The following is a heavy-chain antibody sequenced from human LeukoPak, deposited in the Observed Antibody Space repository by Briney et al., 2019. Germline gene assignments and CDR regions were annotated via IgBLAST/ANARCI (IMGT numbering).Heavy chain of an antibody. V-gene: IGHV1-18*01. D-gene: IGHD3-3*01. CDR1: GYTFTSYG. CDR2: INVYNGNT. CDR3: AREAPPFVTWSGREDY. J-gene: IGHJ4*02. Sequence: GASVKVSCKASGYTFTSYGISWVRQAPGQGLEWMGWINVYNGNTNYAQKLQGRVTMTTDTSTSTAYMELRSLRSDDTAVYYCAREAPPFVTWSGREDYWGQGTLVTVSS.